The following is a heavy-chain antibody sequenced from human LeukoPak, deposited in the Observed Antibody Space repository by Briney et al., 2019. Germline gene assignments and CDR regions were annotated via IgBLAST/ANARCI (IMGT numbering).Heavy chain of an antibody. CDR3: ARYSNYGDYYYYYMDV. Sequence: SETLSLTCTVSGGSISRYYWSWIRQPPGKGLEWIGYIYYSGSTNYNPSLKSRVTISVDTSKNQFSLKLSSVTAADTAVYYCARYSNYGDYYYYYMDVWGKGTTVTVSS. CDR2: IYYSGST. CDR1: GGSISRYY. J-gene: IGHJ6*03. D-gene: IGHD4-11*01. V-gene: IGHV4-59*01.